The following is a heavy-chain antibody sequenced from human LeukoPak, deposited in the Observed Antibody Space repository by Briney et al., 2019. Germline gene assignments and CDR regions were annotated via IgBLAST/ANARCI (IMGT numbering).Heavy chain of an antibody. CDR3: AKGGFGEFDYFDY. CDR2: IYYRGST. J-gene: IGHJ4*02. Sequence: SETLSLTCSVSGGSINSSSYYWGWIRQPPGKGLEWIGNIYYRGSTYYNPSLKSRVTISVDTSKNQFSLKLTSVTAADTAVYYCAKGGFGEFDYFDYWGQGTLVTVSS. V-gene: IGHV4-39*07. D-gene: IGHD3-10*01. CDR1: GGSINSSSYY.